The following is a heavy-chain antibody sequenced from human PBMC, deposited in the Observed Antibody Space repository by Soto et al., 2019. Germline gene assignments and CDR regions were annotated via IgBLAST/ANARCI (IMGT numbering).Heavy chain of an antibody. J-gene: IGHJ4*02. Sequence: PSETLSLTCTVSGDSISTFYWGWMRQSPGKELEWIGYVYYTGSNNYNPSLKSRVTISVDRSNNQFSLKLTSANAADTAVYYCARGRTVRNYADDSSDYFYFFDYWGQGTQVTVSS. CDR3: ARGRTVRNYADDSSDYFYFFDY. D-gene: IGHD3-22*01. CDR1: GDSISTFY. V-gene: IGHV4-59*01. CDR2: VYYTGSN.